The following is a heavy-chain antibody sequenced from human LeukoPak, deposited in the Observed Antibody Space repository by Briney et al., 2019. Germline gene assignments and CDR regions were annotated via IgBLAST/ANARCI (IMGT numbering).Heavy chain of an antibody. CDR1: GFTFSSYS. Sequence: PGGSLRLSCAASGFTFSSYSMNWVRQAPGKGLEWVSYISSSSSTIYYADSVKGRFTISRDNAKNSLYLQMNSLRAEDTAVYHCARDLGRAVADMRGAFDIWGQGTMVTVSS. D-gene: IGHD6-19*01. CDR3: ARDLGRAVADMRGAFDI. CDR2: ISSSSSTI. J-gene: IGHJ3*02. V-gene: IGHV3-48*04.